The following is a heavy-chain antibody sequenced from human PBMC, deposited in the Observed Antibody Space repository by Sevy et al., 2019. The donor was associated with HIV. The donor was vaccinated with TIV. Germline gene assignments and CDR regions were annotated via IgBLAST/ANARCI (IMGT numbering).Heavy chain of an antibody. V-gene: IGHV3-7*01. CDR3: VREGLGGYSYSLDY. D-gene: IGHD5-18*01. J-gene: IGHJ4*01. Sequence: GGSLRLSCVGSGFTFREYSMNWVRQAPGKGLEWVATMKQDGSEEDYVDSVKGRFTISRDNAKNSLFLQMNSLSAEDTAVYYCVREGLGGYSYSLDYWGHGTLVTVSS. CDR2: MKQDGSEE. CDR1: GFTFREYS.